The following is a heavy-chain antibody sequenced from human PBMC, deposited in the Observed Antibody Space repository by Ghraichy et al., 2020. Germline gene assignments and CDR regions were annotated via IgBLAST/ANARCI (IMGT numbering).Heavy chain of an antibody. CDR3: AKEITMIVVVPYYYGMDV. J-gene: IGHJ6*02. CDR2: ISGSGGST. Sequence: GGSLRLSCAASGFTFSSYAMSWVRQAPGKGLEWVSAISGSGGSTYYADSVKGRFTISRDNSKNTLYLQMNSLRAEDTAIYYCAKEITMIVVVPYYYGMDVWGQGTTVTASS. D-gene: IGHD3-22*01. CDR1: GFTFSSYA. V-gene: IGHV3-23*01.